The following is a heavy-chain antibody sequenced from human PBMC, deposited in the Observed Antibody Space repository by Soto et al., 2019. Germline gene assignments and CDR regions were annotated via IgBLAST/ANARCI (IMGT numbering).Heavy chain of an antibody. Sequence: ASVKVSCKASGYTFTSYYMHWVRQAPGQGLEWMGIINPSGGSTSYAQKFQGRVTMTRDTSTSTVYMELSSLRSEDTAVYYCARTRGGITMVRDPSRSPPPPDSNWFDPWG. CDR1: GYTFTSYY. D-gene: IGHD3-10*01. CDR2: INPSGGST. V-gene: IGHV1-46*01. J-gene: IGHJ5*02. CDR3: ARTRGGITMVRDPSRSPPPPDSNWFDP.